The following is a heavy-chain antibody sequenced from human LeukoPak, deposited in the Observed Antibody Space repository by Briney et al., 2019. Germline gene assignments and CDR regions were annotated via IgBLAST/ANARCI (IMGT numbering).Heavy chain of an antibody. CDR3: AKGGGHNAFDI. D-gene: IGHD1-26*01. J-gene: IGHJ3*02. Sequence: GGSLRLSCAASGFTFSSSAMSWVRQAPGKGLEWVSAISNSGGSTYYADSVKGRFTISRDNSKNTLYLQMSSLRAEDTAVYYCAKGGGHNAFDIWGQGTMVTVSS. CDR2: ISNSGGST. V-gene: IGHV3-23*01. CDR1: GFTFSSSA.